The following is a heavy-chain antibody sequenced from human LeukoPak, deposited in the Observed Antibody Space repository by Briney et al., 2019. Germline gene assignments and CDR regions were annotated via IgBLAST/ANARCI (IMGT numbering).Heavy chain of an antibody. D-gene: IGHD1-26*01. Sequence: GGSLRLSCAASGFTFSTYGMHWVRQAPGKGLEWVAFTRFDGSSKYYTDSVKGRFTISRDNSKNTLYLQMKSLRAEDTAVYYCAKSGGAKMWGRSEGTDYWGQGTLVTVSS. CDR2: TRFDGSSK. CDR1: GFTFSTYG. CDR3: AKSGGAKMWGRSEGTDY. J-gene: IGHJ4*02. V-gene: IGHV3-30*02.